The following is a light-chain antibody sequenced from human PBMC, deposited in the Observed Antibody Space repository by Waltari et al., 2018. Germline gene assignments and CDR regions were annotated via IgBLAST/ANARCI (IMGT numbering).Light chain of an antibody. Sequence: QSVLTQPPSASGTPGQRVTISCSGSSSNIGSNTVNWYQQLPGTAPKLLIYSNNRRPSGVPDRFSGSKSGTSASLASSGLQSEDEADYYCAAWDDSLNAIFGGGTKLTVL. J-gene: IGLJ2*01. V-gene: IGLV1-44*01. CDR1: SSNIGSNT. CDR3: AAWDDSLNAI. CDR2: SNN.